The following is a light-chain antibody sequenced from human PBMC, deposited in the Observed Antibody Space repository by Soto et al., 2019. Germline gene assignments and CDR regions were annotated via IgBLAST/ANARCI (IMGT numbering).Light chain of an antibody. CDR2: GAS. Sequence: EIVLTQSPGTLSLSPGERATLSCRASQSVSSSSYLAWYKQKPGQAPRLLIYGASSRATGIPDRFSGSVSATDFTLTISRLEPEDFAVYYCRQYGSSPSYTFGQGTKLEIK. CDR3: RQYGSSPSYT. V-gene: IGKV3-20*01. J-gene: IGKJ2*01. CDR1: QSVSSSSY.